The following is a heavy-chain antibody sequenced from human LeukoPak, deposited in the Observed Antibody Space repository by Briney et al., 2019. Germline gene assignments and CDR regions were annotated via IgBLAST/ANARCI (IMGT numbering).Heavy chain of an antibody. CDR2: IYYSGST. D-gene: IGHD4-17*01. Sequence: SETLSLTCTVSGGSISSYYWSWIRQPPWKGLEWIGYIYYSGSTNYNPSLKSRVTISVDTSKNQFSLKLSSVTAADTAVYYCARDIALDYGDHGGAFDIWGQGTMVTVSS. CDR3: ARDIALDYGDHGGAFDI. J-gene: IGHJ3*02. V-gene: IGHV4-59*01. CDR1: GGSISSYY.